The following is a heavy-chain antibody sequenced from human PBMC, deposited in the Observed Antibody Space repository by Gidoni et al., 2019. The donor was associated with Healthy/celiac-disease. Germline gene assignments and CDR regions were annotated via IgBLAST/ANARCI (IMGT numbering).Heavy chain of an antibody. CDR1: GFTVSSNY. CDR3: AREVRYAFDI. V-gene: IGHV3-53*02. CDR2: IYSGGST. Sequence: EVQLVETGGGLIQPGGSMRLSCAASGFTVSSNYMSWVRQAPGKGLEWVSVIYSGGSTYYADSVKGRVTISRDNSKNTLYLQMNSLRAEDTAVYYCAREVRYAFDIWGQGTMVTVSS. J-gene: IGHJ3*02.